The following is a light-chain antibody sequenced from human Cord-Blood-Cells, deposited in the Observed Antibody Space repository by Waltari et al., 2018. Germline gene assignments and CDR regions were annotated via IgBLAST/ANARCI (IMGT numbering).Light chain of an antibody. J-gene: IGKJ1*01. Sequence: IVLTPSPAPLSLSPGERATLSCRASQSVSSYLAWYQQKPGQAPSLLIYDASNRATGIPARFSGSGSGTDLTLTISSLEPEDFAVYYCQQRSNWPRTFGQGTKVEIK. CDR2: DAS. V-gene: IGKV3-11*01. CDR3: QQRSNWPRT. CDR1: QSVSSY.